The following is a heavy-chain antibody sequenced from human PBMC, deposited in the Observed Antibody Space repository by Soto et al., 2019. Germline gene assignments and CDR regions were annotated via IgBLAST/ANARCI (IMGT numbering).Heavy chain of an antibody. CDR3: ATDRRSSSSLH. V-gene: IGHV1-8*01. CDR2: MDPESGNT. CDR1: GYTFTSYD. J-gene: IGHJ4*02. Sequence: ASVKVSCKASGYTFTSYDINWVRQATGQGLEWMGWMDPESGNTGYAQKFQGRVTMTEDTSTDTAYMELSSLRSEDTAVYYCATDRRSSSSLHWGQGTLVTVSS. D-gene: IGHD6-6*01.